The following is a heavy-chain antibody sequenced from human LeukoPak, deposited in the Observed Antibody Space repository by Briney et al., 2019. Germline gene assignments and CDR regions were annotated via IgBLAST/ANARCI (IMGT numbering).Heavy chain of an antibody. CDR1: GDSVSSNSAA. V-gene: IGHV6-1*01. CDR2: TYYRSKWYN. D-gene: IGHD6-6*01. J-gene: IGHJ5*02. Sequence: SQTLSLTCVISGDSVSSNSAAWNWIRQSPSRGLEWLGRTYYRSKWYNDYAVSVKSRITINPDTSKNQFSLQLNSVTPEDTAVYYCARDPSIAARQRVNWFDPWGQGTLVTVSS. CDR3: ARDPSIAARQRVNWFDP.